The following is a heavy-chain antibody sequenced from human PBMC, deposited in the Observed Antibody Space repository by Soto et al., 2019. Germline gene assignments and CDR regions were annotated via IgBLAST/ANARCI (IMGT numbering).Heavy chain of an antibody. CDR2: IIPILGIA. D-gene: IGHD6-13*01. J-gene: IGHJ4*02. CDR1: GGTFSSYT. Sequence: QVQLVQSGAEVKKPGSSVKVSCKASGGTFSSYTISWVRQAPGQGREWMGRIIPILGIATYAQKFQGRVTITADKSTSTAYMALSSLRSEDTAVYYCSILATADTLDYWGQGTLVTVSS. CDR3: SILATADTLDY. V-gene: IGHV1-69*02.